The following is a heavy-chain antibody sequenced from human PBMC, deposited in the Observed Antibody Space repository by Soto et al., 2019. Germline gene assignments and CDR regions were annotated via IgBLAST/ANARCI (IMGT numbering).Heavy chain of an antibody. V-gene: IGHV1-2*02. J-gene: IGHJ6*02. Sequence: EASVKVSCKASGYTFTGYYMHWVRQAPGQGLEWMGWINPNSGGTNYAQKFQGRVTMTRDTSISTAYMELSRLRSDDTAVYYCARNVVVVAATYYYYGMDVWGQGTTVTVSS. CDR3: ARNVVVVAATYYYYGMDV. D-gene: IGHD2-15*01. CDR1: GYTFTGYY. CDR2: INPNSGGT.